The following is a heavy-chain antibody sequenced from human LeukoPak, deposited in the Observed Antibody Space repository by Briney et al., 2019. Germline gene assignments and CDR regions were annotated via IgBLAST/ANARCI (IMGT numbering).Heavy chain of an antibody. D-gene: IGHD1-26*01. CDR3: LSAVGPSEY. V-gene: IGHV3-74*01. CDR1: GFTFSRYW. J-gene: IGHJ4*02. Sequence: GGSLRLSCAASGFTFSRYWIHLVRQAPGKGLVWVSRINSDGSDTVYADSVRGRFTISRDNAKNTLYLQMNSLRADDTAVYYCLSAVGPSEYWGQGTLVTVSS. CDR2: INSDGSDT.